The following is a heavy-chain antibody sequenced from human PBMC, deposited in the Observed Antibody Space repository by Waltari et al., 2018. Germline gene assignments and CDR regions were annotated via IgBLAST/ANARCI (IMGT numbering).Heavy chain of an antibody. Sequence: EVQLVESGGGLVQPGGSLRLSCAASGFTFSNHYMYWVRQAPGNGLEWVGFIRSKAYGGTAEYAASVKGRVTISRDDSKSLAYLQMNSLKTEDTAVYYCTRSNSGSYYYDYWGQGVLVTVSS. CDR3: TRSNSGSYYYDY. CDR2: IRSKAYGGTA. CDR1: GFTFSNHY. D-gene: IGHD3-22*01. V-gene: IGHV3-49*04. J-gene: IGHJ4*02.